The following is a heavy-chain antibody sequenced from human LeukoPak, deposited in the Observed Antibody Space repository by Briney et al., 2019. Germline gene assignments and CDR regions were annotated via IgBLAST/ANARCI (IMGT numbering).Heavy chain of an antibody. CDR1: GFTFSSYA. D-gene: IGHD2-21*01. CDR3: ARGDAGY. Sequence: GGSLRLSCAASGFTFSSYAMSWVRQAPGKGLEWVSYISSSSSNIYYADSVKGRFTISRDNAKNSLYLEMNSLRDEDTAVYFCARGDAGYWGQGTLVTVSS. V-gene: IGHV3-48*02. CDR2: ISSSSSNI. J-gene: IGHJ4*02.